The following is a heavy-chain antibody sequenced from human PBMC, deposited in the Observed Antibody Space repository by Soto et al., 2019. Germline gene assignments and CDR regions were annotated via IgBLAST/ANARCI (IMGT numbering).Heavy chain of an antibody. Sequence: SETLSLTCTFSGGSVNSDNFYWSWIRQPPGRGLEWIGYIYYTGSTNYNPSLKSRVTISIDTSRNQFSLKLSSVTAADTAVYYCAREFSNSPEAFDSWGQGSLVTVSS. CDR2: IYYTGST. CDR3: AREFSNSPEAFDS. CDR1: GGSVNSDNFY. V-gene: IGHV4-61*01. D-gene: IGHD6-6*01. J-gene: IGHJ4*02.